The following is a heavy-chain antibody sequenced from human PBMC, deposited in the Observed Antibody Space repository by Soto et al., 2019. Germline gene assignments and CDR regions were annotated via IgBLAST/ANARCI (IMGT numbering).Heavy chain of an antibody. J-gene: IGHJ6*02. CDR1: GGSISSYY. V-gene: IGHV4-59*01. D-gene: IGHD3-10*01. CDR2: IYYSGST. CDR3: ASITMVRGVPYYYYGMDV. Sequence: QVQLQESGPGLVKPSETLSLTCTVSGGSISSYYWSWIRQPPGKGLEWIGYIYYSGSTNYNPSLKSRVTIPVDTSKNQFSLKLSSVTAADTAVYYCASITMVRGVPYYYYGMDVWGQGTTVTVSS.